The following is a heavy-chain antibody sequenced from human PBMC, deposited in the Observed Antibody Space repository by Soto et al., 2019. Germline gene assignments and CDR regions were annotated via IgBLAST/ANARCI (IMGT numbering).Heavy chain of an antibody. Sequence: QVQLVQSGAEVKKPGSSVKVSCKASGVTLSDYPINWGRQAPGQGLEWMGGRLPIFGTTIYAQKFQGRLTITADESTNTAYMEWSDLRPEDTAIFYCASGDCGYATCNNWILNWLDPWGQGTLVTVSS. V-gene: IGHV1-69*01. CDR1: GVTLSDYP. CDR2: RLPIFGTT. J-gene: IGHJ5*02. CDR3: ASGDCGYATCNNWILNWLDP. D-gene: IGHD3-16*01.